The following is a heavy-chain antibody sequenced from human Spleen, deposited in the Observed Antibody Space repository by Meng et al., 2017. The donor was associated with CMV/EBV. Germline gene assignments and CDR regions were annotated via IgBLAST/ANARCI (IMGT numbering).Heavy chain of an antibody. V-gene: IGHV4-38-2*02. D-gene: IGHD1/OR15-1a*01. Sequence: SETLSLTCTVSGYSIGRGYSWGWIRQPPGKGLEWIGSIYHSGTTYYNPSLKSRVTISVDTSNNQFSLTLNSVTAADTAVYYCARDLWTMTVTGTDHWYDPWGQGTLVTVSS. CDR2: IYHSGTT. CDR3: ARDLWTMTVTGTDHWYDP. J-gene: IGHJ5*02. CDR1: GYSIGRGYS.